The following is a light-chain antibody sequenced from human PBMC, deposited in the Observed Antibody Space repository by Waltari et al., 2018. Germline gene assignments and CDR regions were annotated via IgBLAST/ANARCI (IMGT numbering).Light chain of an antibody. CDR3: QQRSSNWFT. CDR2: DAS. V-gene: IGKV3-11*01. Sequence: EMVLTQSPATLSLSPGERATLSCMASQSVSSYLAWYQQKPGQAPRFLIHDASNRATGIPARFSGSGSGTDFTLTISSLEPEDFAVYYCQQRSSNWFTFGGGTKVEIK. J-gene: IGKJ4*01. CDR1: QSVSSY.